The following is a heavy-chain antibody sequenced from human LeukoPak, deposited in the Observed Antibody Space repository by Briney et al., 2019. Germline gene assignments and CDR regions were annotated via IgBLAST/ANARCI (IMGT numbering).Heavy chain of an antibody. CDR2: ISYDGSNK. D-gene: IGHD4-17*01. CDR3: AKAMDYGDYGPDY. CDR1: GFTFSSYG. V-gene: IGHV3-30*18. Sequence: PGGSLRLSCAASGFTFSSYGMHWVRQAPGKGLEWVAVISYDGSNKYYADSVKGRFTISRDNSKNTLYLQMNSLRAEDTAVYYCAKAMDYGDYGPDYWGQGTLVTVSS. J-gene: IGHJ4*02.